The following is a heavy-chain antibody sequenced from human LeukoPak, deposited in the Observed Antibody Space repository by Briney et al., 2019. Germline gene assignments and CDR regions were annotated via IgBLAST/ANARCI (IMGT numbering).Heavy chain of an antibody. J-gene: IGHJ4*02. CDR1: GYTLTELS. D-gene: IGHD6-19*01. CDR2: FDPEDGEK. Sequence: ASVKVSCKVSGYTLTELSMHWVRQAPGKGLEWMGGFDPEDGEKIYAQKFQGRVTMTEDTSTDTAYMELSSLRSEDTAVYYCATEGTIAMAGSFDYWGQGTLVTVSS. CDR3: ATEGTIAMAGSFDY. V-gene: IGHV1-24*01.